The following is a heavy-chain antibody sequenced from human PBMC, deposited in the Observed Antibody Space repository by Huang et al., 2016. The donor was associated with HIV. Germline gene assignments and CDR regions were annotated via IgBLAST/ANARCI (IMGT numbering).Heavy chain of an antibody. CDR3: ARLIGSPSFYYGLDV. J-gene: IGHJ6*02. V-gene: IGHV5-51*01. CDR1: GYRFRSNW. CDR2: IYPGDSDT. Sequence: EVQLVQSGAEVKKPGEYLKISCKGSGYRFRSNWIGWVRQMPGKGLEGMGIIYPGDSDTRYSPSFQGQVTISADKSINTAYLQWSSLKASDTAMYYCARLIGSPSFYYGLDVWGQGTTVTVSS. D-gene: IGHD3-10*01.